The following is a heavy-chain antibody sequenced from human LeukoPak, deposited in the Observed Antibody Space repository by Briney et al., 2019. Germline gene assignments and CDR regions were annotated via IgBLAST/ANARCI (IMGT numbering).Heavy chain of an antibody. Sequence: PSETLSLTCAVSGDSISTRNWWNWIRPPPGKGLDWIGEISHGGSTKYNPSLKSRVTISVDTSKSQISLKLSSVTAADTAVFYCARLRYDFWSPDYWGQGTLVTVSS. CDR3: ARLRYDFWSPDY. D-gene: IGHD3-3*01. V-gene: IGHV4-4*02. J-gene: IGHJ4*02. CDR1: GDSISTRNW. CDR2: ISHGGST.